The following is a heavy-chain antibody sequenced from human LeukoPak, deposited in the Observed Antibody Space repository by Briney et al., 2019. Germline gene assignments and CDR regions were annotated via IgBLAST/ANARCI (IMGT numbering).Heavy chain of an antibody. CDR2: IYYSGST. V-gene: IGHV4-59*08. J-gene: IGHJ3*02. Sequence: PSQSLSLTRPVSGRSISSYYWSSIRLPPRKWLGWIGYIYYSGSTNYNPSLKSRVTISVDTSKNQFSLKLSSVTAADTAVYYCASSLSSGWNQGAFDIWGQGTMVTVSS. CDR3: ASSLSSGWNQGAFDI. D-gene: IGHD6-19*01. CDR1: GRSISSYY.